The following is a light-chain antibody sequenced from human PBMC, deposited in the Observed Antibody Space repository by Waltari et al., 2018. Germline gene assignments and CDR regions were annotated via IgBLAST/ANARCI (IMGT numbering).Light chain of an antibody. V-gene: IGLV2-8*01. Sequence: QSALTQPPSASGSPGQSVTISCTGTSSDIGGYTYVSWYQQRPGKAPKLLIYDVTKRPSGVPDRFSDSKSGNTASLTVSGLQAEDEADYYCSSYAGSSTLLFGGGTQLTVL. J-gene: IGLJ2*01. CDR2: DVT. CDR3: SSYAGSSTLL. CDR1: SSDIGGYTY.